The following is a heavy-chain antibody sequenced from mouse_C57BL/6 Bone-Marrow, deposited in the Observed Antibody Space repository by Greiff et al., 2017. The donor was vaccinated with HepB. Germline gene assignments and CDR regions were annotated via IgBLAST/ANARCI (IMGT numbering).Heavy chain of an antibody. Sequence: DVKLVESGGDLVKPGGSLKLSCAASGFTFSSYGMSWVRQTPDKRLEWVATISSGGSYTYYPDSVQGRFTISRDNAKNTLYLQMSSLKSEDTAMYYCARRYDYDVAWFAYWGQGTLVTVSA. D-gene: IGHD2-4*01. J-gene: IGHJ3*01. CDR3: ARRYDYDVAWFAY. CDR2: ISSGGSYT. V-gene: IGHV5-6*02. CDR1: GFTFSSYG.